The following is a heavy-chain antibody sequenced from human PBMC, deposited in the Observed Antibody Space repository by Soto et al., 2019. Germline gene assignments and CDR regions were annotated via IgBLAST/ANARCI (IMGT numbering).Heavy chain of an antibody. D-gene: IGHD3-9*01. CDR1: GYTFTSYG. J-gene: IGHJ4*02. Sequence: QVQLVQSGAEVKKPGSSVKVYCKASGYTFTSYGISWVRQAPGQGLEWMERISAYNGNTKYAQKLEGRGNMTVDTSTGKAYMELRSLRSDVTAVYYCARMIRSFDGLFQYDFDYWGQGTLVIVT. V-gene: IGHV1-18*01. CDR3: ARMIRSFDGLFQYDFDY. CDR2: ISAYNGNT.